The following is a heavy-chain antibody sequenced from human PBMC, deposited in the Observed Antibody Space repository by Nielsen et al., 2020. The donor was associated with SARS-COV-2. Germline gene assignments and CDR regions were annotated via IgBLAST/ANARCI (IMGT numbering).Heavy chain of an antibody. J-gene: IGHJ6*03. V-gene: IGHV3-64D*08. Sequence: GESLKISCAASGFTFDDYAMHWVRQAPGKGLEYVSAISSNGGSTYYADSVKGRFTISRDNSKNTLYLQMSSLRAEDTAVYYCAKFRRLRYYYYMDVWGKGTTVTVSS. CDR3: AKFRRLRYYYYMDV. CDR2: ISSNGGST. CDR1: GFTFDDYA.